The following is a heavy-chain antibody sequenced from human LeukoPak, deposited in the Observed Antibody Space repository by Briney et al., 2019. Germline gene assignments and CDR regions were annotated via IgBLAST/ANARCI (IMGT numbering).Heavy chain of an antibody. V-gene: IGHV1-69*04. D-gene: IGHD3-10*01. Sequence: SVKVSCKASGGTFGSYAISWVRQAPGQGLEWMGRIIPILGIANYAQKFQGRVTITADKSTSTAYMELSSLRSEDTAVYYCARGRVSGSGSSPFDYWGQGTLVTVSS. CDR1: GGTFGSYA. CDR2: IIPILGIA. CDR3: ARGRVSGSGSSPFDY. J-gene: IGHJ4*02.